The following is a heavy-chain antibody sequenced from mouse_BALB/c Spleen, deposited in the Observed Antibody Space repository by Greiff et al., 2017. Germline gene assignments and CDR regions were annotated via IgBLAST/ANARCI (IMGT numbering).Heavy chain of an antibody. V-gene: IGHV1-82*01. CDR2: IYPGDGDT. D-gene: IGHD2-4*01. CDR1: GYAFSSSW. CDR3: ARSGGDYDKFAY. Sequence: QVQLKQSGPELVKPGASVKISCKASGYAFSSSWMNWVKQRPGQGLEWIGRIYPGDGDTNYNGKFKGKATLTADKSSSTAYMQLSSLTSVDSAVYFCARSGGDYDKFAYWGQGTLVTVSA. J-gene: IGHJ3*01.